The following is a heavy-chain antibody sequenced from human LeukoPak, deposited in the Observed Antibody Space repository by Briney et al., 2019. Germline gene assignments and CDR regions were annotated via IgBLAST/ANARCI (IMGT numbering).Heavy chain of an antibody. CDR2: ISYSGTT. J-gene: IGHJ6*03. CDR1: GGSISSRPYY. V-gene: IGHV4-39*07. CDR3: ARDFSSSSTVYYYYYMDV. Sequence: SETLSLTCTVSGGSISSRPYYWGWVRQPPGKGLEWISTISYSGTTYYSPSLKSRVTISLDTSKNQFSLKLSSVTAADTAIYYCARDFSSSSTVYYYYYMDVWGKGTTVTVSS. D-gene: IGHD6-6*01.